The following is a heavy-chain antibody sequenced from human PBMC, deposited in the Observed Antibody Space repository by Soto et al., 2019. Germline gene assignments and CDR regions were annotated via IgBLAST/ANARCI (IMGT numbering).Heavy chain of an antibody. V-gene: IGHV2-5*02. D-gene: IGHD3-10*01. CDR3: AHKDRGGWYFDH. J-gene: IGHJ4*02. CDR2: IYWDDDK. CDR1: GFSLSTSGVG. Sequence: QITLKESGPTLVKPTQTLTLTCTCSGFSLSTSGVGVGWIRQPPGKALEWLALIYWDDDKRYSPSLKSRLTITKDTSKNQVVLTMTNMDPVDTATYYCAHKDRGGWYFDHWGQGTLVTVSS.